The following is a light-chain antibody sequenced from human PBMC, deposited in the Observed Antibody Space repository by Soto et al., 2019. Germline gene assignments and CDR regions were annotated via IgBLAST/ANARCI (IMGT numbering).Light chain of an antibody. CDR2: GAS. J-gene: IGKJ2*01. CDR1: QSVSSSY. CDR3: QQYGSSPGYT. V-gene: IGKV3-20*01. Sequence: EIVLTQSPGILSLSPGERDTLSCRASQSVSSSYLAWYQQKPGQAPRLLIYGASSRATGIPDRFSGSGSGTDFTLTISRLEPEDFAVYYCQQYGSSPGYTFGQGTKLEIK.